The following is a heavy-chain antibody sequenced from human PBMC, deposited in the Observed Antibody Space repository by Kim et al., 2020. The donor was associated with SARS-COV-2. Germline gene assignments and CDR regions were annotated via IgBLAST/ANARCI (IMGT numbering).Heavy chain of an antibody. J-gene: IGHJ4*02. D-gene: IGHD2-2*01. V-gene: IGHV3-11*01. CDR3: ARDRTSHSGERGGYFDY. Sequence: SVKGRFTMSRDNAKNLLYLQINSLRAEDTAVYYCARDRTSHSGERGGYFDYWGQGTLVTVSS.